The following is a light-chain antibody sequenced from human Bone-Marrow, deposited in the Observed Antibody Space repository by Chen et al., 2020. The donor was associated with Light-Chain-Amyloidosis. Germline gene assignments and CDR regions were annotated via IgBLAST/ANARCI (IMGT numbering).Light chain of an antibody. CDR2: EVT. Sequence: QSALTKPASVSGSPGQSITISCTGTSSDVGGDNPVSWYQQHPDKAPKLMIYEVTNRPSWVPDRFSCSQSDNTASLTISGLQTEDEADYFCSSYTITNPLVFGSGTRVTVL. CDR3: SSYTITNPLV. CDR1: SSDVGGDNP. V-gene: IGLV2-14*01. J-gene: IGLJ1*01.